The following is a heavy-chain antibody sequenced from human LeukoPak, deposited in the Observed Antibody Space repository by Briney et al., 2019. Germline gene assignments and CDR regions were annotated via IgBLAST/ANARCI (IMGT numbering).Heavy chain of an antibody. D-gene: IGHD4-23*01. CDR2: INHSGST. J-gene: IGHJ4*02. V-gene: IGHV4-34*01. CDR1: GGSFSGYY. Sequence: PSETLSLTCAVYGGSFSGYYWSWIRQPPGKGLEWIGEINHSGSTNYNPSLKSRVTISVDTSKNQFSLKLSSVTAADTAVYYCARHYGGRYYFDYWGQGTLVTVSS. CDR3: ARHYGGRYYFDY.